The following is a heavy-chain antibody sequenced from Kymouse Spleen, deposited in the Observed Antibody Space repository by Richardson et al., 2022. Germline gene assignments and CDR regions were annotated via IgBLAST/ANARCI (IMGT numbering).Heavy chain of an antibody. CDR1: GFTFSSYG. CDR3: ARDVHVDTAMVFDY. CDR2: IWYDGSNK. J-gene: IGHJ4*02. Sequence: QVQLVESGGGVVQPGRSLRLSCAASGFTFSSYGMHWVRQAPGKGLEWVAVIWYDGSNKYYADSVKGRFTISRDNSKNTLYLQMNSLRAEDTAVYYCARDVHVDTAMVFDYWGQGTLVTVSS. D-gene: IGHD5-18,IGHD5-18*01. V-gene: IGHV3-33*01.